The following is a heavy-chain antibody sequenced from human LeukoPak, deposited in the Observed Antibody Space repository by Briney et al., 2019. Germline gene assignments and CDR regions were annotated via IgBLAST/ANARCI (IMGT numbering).Heavy chain of an antibody. CDR2: INHSGST. Sequence: SETLSLTCAVYGGSFSGYYWSWIRQPPGKGLEWIGEINHSGSTNYNPSLKSRVTISVDTSKNQFSLKLSSVTAADTAVYYCASVVYGDYRYYFDYWGQGTLVTVSS. CDR3: ASVVYGDYRYYFDY. J-gene: IGHJ4*02. D-gene: IGHD4-17*01. CDR1: GGSFSGYY. V-gene: IGHV4-34*01.